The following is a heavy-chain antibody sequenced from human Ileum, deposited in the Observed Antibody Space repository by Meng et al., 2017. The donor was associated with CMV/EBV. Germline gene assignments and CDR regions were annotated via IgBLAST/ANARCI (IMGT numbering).Heavy chain of an antibody. D-gene: IGHD3-22*01. V-gene: IGHV1-3*01. Sequence: GYSFISYSMHWVRQAPGQRLEWMGWINGDNGNTKYSEKFQDGVTITRDTSASTVYMDLSSLTSEDTAIYYCAKGYYYDSIGFYPFDYWGQGTLVTVSS. CDR1: GYSFISYS. J-gene: IGHJ4*02. CDR2: INGDNGNT. CDR3: AKGYYYDSIGFYPFDY.